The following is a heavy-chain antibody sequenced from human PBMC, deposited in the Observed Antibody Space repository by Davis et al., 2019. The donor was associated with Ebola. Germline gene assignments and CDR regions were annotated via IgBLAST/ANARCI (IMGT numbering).Heavy chain of an antibody. CDR1: GFTFSRYR. CDR2: IFHDGNNK. J-gene: IGHJ4*02. D-gene: IGHD2-21*02. V-gene: IGHV3-30*03. Sequence: PGGSLRLSCAASGFTFSRYRMSWVRQAPGKGLEWVAVIFHDGNNKYYADSVKGRFTISRDNSKNTMYLQMSSLTIEDTGVYYCTTRPRDSEDYWGQGTLVAVSS. CDR3: TTRPRDSEDY.